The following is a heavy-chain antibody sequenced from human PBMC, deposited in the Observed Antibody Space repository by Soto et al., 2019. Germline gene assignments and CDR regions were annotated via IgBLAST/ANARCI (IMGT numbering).Heavy chain of an antibody. CDR1: GGSISSGGYS. CDR3: ARAKRLEGYYYFDY. CDR2: IYHSGST. V-gene: IGHV4-30-2*01. D-gene: IGHD6-13*01. J-gene: IGHJ4*02. Sequence: QESGSGLVKPSQTLSLTCAVSGGSISSGGYSWSWIRQPPGKGLEWIGYIYHSGSTYYNPSLKSRVTLSVDRSKNQFSRKLSSVTAADTAVYYCARAKRLEGYYYFDYWGQGTLVTVSS.